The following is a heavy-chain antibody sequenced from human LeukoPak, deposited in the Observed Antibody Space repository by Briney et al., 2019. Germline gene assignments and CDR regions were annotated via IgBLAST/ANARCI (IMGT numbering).Heavy chain of an antibody. J-gene: IGHJ6*03. D-gene: IGHD5-12*01. Sequence: GASVKVSCKASGYTFTGYYMHWVRQAPGQGLEWMGWINPNSGGTNYAQKFQGRVTMTRDTSISTAYMELSRLRSDDTAVYYCARGLVATRFYYYYYYMDVWGKGTTVTISS. CDR1: GYTFTGYY. CDR2: INPNSGGT. V-gene: IGHV1-2*02. CDR3: ARGLVATRFYYYYYYMDV.